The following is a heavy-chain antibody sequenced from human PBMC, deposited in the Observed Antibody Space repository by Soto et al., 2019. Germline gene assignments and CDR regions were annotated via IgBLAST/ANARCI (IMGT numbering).Heavy chain of an antibody. CDR1: DSVFVTSV. D-gene: IGHD3-16*01. J-gene: IGHJ4*01. Sequence: QALLEQSGPEVKKPGDSVRISCWLYDSVFVTSVITWLRQAPGQGLEWLGWSSANDGGTLSAMKFTDRLVMSTDPMGNIAYLQLWDVTSDASAVYFCSRGGGRNRRPLETWGHGTPVTVSS. V-gene: IGHV1-18*01. CDR2: SSANDGGT. CDR3: SRGGGRNRRPLET.